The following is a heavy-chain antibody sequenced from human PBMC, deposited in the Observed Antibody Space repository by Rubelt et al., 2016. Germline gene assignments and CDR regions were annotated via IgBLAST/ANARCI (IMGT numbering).Heavy chain of an antibody. V-gene: IGHV3-9*01. Sequence: QLVESGGGLVQPGRSLRLSCTASGFAFNDYAMHWVRQAPGKGLEWVSGISWNSGSMAYADSVKGRFTISRDNSKNMLFLQMNNLRPEDTAVYYCARVGNDHGDKIDYWCQGTLVTVSS. CDR2: ISWNSGSM. CDR3: ARVGNDHGDKIDY. CDR1: GFAFNDYA. D-gene: IGHD4-17*01. J-gene: IGHJ4*02.